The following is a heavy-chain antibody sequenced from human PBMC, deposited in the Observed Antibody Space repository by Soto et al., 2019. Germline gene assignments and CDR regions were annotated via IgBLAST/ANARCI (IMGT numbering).Heavy chain of an antibody. Sequence: GGSLRLSCAASGFTFSRYWMNWVRQAPGKGLEWVANIKQDGTEKNYVDSVKGRFTISRDNARNSLYLQMDSLRAEDTAVYFCARGDTHMITGMDSFDIWGQGTMVTVSS. J-gene: IGHJ3*02. V-gene: IGHV3-7*01. CDR3: ARGDTHMITGMDSFDI. D-gene: IGHD3-16*01. CDR2: IKQDGTEK. CDR1: GFTFSRYW.